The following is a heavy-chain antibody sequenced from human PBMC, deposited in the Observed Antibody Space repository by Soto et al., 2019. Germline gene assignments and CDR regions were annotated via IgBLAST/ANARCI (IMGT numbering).Heavy chain of an antibody. Sequence: ETLSLTCTVSGDSLSSGRYYWTWLRQPPGKGLEWIGYIYHVGTSKYNPSLNSRATISLDTSKSQFSLRLRSVTAADTAVYFCARESIVGDTKFDPWGHGTLVTVSS. CDR1: GDSLSSGRYY. V-gene: IGHV4-61*01. D-gene: IGHD1-26*01. J-gene: IGHJ5*02. CDR2: IYHVGTS. CDR3: ARESIVGDTKFDP.